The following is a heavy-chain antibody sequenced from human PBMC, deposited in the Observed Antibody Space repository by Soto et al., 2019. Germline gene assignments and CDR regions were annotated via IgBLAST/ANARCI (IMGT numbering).Heavy chain of an antibody. Sequence: ASVKVSCKASGGTFSSYTISWARQAPGQGLEWMGRIIPILGIANYAQKFQGRVTITADKSTSTAYMELSSLRSEDTAVYYCARGPNLGYCSGGSCLTLSYYFDYWGQGTLVTVSS. CDR1: GGTFSSYT. D-gene: IGHD2-15*01. CDR2: IIPILGIA. CDR3: ARGPNLGYCSGGSCLTLSYYFDY. V-gene: IGHV1-69*02. J-gene: IGHJ4*02.